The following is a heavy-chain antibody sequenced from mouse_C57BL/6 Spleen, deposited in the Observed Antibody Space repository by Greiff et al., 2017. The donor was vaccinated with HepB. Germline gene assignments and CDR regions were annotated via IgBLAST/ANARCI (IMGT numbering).Heavy chain of an antibody. CDR1: GYTFTDYY. Sequence: VQLKQSGPELVKPGASVKISCKASGYTFTDYYMNWVKQSHGKSLEWIGDINPNNGGTSYNQKFKGKATLTVDKSSSTAYMELRSLTSEDSAVYYCAYYDPFYYAMDYWGQGTSVTVSS. CDR2: INPNNGGT. J-gene: IGHJ4*01. V-gene: IGHV1-26*01. CDR3: AYYDPFYYAMDY. D-gene: IGHD2-4*01.